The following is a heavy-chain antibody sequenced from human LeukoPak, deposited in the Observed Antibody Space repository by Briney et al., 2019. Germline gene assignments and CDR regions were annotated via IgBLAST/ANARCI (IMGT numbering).Heavy chain of an antibody. J-gene: IGHJ4*02. CDR3: ARVACSGGSCYRQGSDY. CDR1: GYTFTSYG. V-gene: IGHV1-69*05. Sequence: ASVKVSCKASGYTFTSYGISWVRQAPGQGLEWMGGIIPIFGTANYAQKFQGRVTITTDESTSTAYMELSSLRSEDTAVYYCARVACSGGSCYRQGSDYWGQGTLVTVSS. CDR2: IIPIFGTA. D-gene: IGHD2-15*01.